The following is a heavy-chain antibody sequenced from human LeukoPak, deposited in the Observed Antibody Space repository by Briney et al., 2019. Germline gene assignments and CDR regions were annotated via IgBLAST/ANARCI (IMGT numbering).Heavy chain of an antibody. CDR3: ARAPAYYYDNTWLDY. CDR2: MSGSGGTT. D-gene: IGHD3-22*01. V-gene: IGHV3-23*01. J-gene: IGHJ4*02. CDR1: GFTFSSCA. Sequence: PGGSLRLSCAASGFTFSSCAMSWVRQPPGMGLEWVSGMSGSGGTTYYADSVKGRFTISRDNSMNTLYLQMNSLRAEDTALYFCARAPAYYYDNTWLDYWGQGTLVTVSS.